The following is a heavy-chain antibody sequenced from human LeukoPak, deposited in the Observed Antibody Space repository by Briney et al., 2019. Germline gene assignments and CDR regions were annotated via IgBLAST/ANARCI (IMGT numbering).Heavy chain of an antibody. J-gene: IGHJ4*02. CDR2: ISSSSSYI. CDR3: ASMDYDFWSGYPFDY. V-gene: IGHV3-21*01. CDR1: GFTFSSYS. Sequence: GGSLRLSCAASGFTFSSYSMNWVRQAPGKGLEGVSSISSSSSYIYYADSVKGRFTISRDNAKNSLYLQMNSLRAEDTAVYYCASMDYDFWSGYPFDYWGQGTLVTVSS. D-gene: IGHD3-3*01.